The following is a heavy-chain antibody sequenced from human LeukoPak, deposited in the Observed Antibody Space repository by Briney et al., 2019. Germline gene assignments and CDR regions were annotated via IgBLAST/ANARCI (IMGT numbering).Heavy chain of an antibody. D-gene: IGHD1-26*01. CDR2: IDSNSGGT. V-gene: IGHV1-2*02. J-gene: IGHJ4*02. CDR3: ARGGGSWVYYDY. Sequence: ASVKVSCKASGYSFTGYYIHWIRQAPGQGLEWLGWIDSNSGGTTYAQKFQGRITMTRDTSITTAYMELSRLTSDDMAVCYCARGGGSWVYYDYWGQGTLVTVSA. CDR1: GYSFTGYY.